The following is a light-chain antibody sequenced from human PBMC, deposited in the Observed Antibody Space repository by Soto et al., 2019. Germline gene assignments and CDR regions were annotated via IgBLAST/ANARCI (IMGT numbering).Light chain of an antibody. CDR1: QSISIY. V-gene: IGKV3-11*01. Sequence: EIVLTQSPATLSLSPGERATLSCRASQSISIYLAWYQQKPGQAPRLLIYDASNRATGIPARFSGSGSGTDFTLTISRLEPEDFAVYYCLQYDTSPLTFGGGTKVDIK. CDR3: LQYDTSPLT. CDR2: DAS. J-gene: IGKJ4*01.